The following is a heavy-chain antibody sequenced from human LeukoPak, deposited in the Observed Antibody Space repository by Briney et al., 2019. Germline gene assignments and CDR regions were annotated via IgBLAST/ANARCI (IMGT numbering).Heavy chain of an antibody. V-gene: IGHV3-7*01. CDR2: IKYDGTEK. CDR1: GFTFSGHW. CDR3: ATRNNLEY. J-gene: IGHJ4*02. Sequence: HPGGSLRLSCTVSGFTFSGHWMNWVRQAPGKGVEWVANIKYDGTEKHYVASVEGRFTISRDNAKESVYLQMRNLRAEDTAVYYCATRNNLEYWGQGILVTVSS.